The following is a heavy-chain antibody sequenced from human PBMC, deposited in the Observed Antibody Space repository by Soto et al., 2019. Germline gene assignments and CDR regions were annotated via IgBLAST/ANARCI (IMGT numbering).Heavy chain of an antibody. Sequence: GGSLRLSCAASGFTFSSYWMSWIRQAPGKGLEWVANIKQDGSEKYYVDSVKGRFTISRDNAKNSLYLQMNSLRAEDTAVYYCARDGRYDFWSGYYFYYYYGMDVWGQGTTVTVSS. CDR1: GFTFSSYW. V-gene: IGHV3-7*05. CDR2: IKQDGSEK. D-gene: IGHD3-3*01. CDR3: ARDGRYDFWSGYYFYYYYGMDV. J-gene: IGHJ6*02.